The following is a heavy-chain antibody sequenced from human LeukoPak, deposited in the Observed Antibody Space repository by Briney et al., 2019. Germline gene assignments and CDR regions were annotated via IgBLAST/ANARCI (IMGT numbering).Heavy chain of an antibody. CDR2: IYYSGST. V-gene: IGHV4-59*01. CDR1: GGSISSCY. D-gene: IGHD4-11*01. CDR3: ARAIGYSNYLSWFDP. J-gene: IGHJ5*02. Sequence: SETLSLTCTVSGGSISSCYWSWIRQPPGKGLEWIGYIYYSGSTNYNPSLKSRVTISVDTSKNQFSLKLSSVTAADTAVYYCARAIGYSNYLSWFDPWGQGTLVTVSS.